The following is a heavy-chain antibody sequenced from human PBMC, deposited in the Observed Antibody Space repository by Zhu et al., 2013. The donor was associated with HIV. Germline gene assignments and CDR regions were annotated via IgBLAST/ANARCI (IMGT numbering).Heavy chain of an antibody. CDR3: ARVGSDRSSWWAEEDS. CDR1: GYTFTSYF. Sequence: QVQLVQSGAEVKKPGASVKVSCKASGYTFTSYFIHWVRQAPGQGLEWMGIINPSGGSTSYALKFQGRVTMTRDTSTSTAYMELSSLTSEDTAVYYCARVGSDRSSWWAEEDSWGQGTLVTVSS. D-gene: IGHD6-13*01. CDR2: INPSGGST. J-gene: IGHJ4*02. V-gene: IGHV1-46*01.